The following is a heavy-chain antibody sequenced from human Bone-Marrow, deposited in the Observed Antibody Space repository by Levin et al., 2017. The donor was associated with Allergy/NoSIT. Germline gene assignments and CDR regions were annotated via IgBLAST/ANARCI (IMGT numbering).Heavy chain of an antibody. Sequence: GESLKISCAASGFPFGGYAMTWVRQTPGKGLEWVSAITGSGGGTHYPDSAEGRFIISRDNSRNTLYLQLNNVRVDDTAIYYCARGGIFGSVMDYWGQGSLLTVSS. J-gene: IGHJ4*02. V-gene: IGHV3-23*01. CDR1: GFPFGGYA. D-gene: IGHD3-3*01. CDR2: ITGSGGGT. CDR3: ARGGIFGSVMDY.